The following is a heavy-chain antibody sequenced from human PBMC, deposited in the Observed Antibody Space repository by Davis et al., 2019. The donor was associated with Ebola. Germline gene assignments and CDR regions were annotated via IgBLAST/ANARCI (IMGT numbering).Heavy chain of an antibody. D-gene: IGHD4-23*01. J-gene: IGHJ4*02. CDR1: GGSFSGYY. CDR2: INHSGST. Sequence: SETLSLTCAVYGGSFSGYYWSWIRQPPGKGLEWIGEINHSGSTNYNPSLKSRVTISVDTSKNQFSLKLSSVTAADTAVYYCARGYGGKVCGQGTLVTVSS. CDR3: ARGYGGKV. V-gene: IGHV4-34*01.